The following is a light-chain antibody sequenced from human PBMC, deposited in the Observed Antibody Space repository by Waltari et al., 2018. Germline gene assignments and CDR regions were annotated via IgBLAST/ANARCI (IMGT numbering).Light chain of an antibody. J-gene: IGKJ2*01. V-gene: IGKV1-5*03. Sequence: DIQMTQSPSTLSASVGDRVTISCRASQSVGTWLAWYQQKPGKAPKLLIYMASSLESRVPSRFGGSGSGTEFTLTISSLQPDDFATYSCQQYSSFSTFGQGTKVDI. CDR3: QQYSSFST. CDR2: MAS. CDR1: QSVGTW.